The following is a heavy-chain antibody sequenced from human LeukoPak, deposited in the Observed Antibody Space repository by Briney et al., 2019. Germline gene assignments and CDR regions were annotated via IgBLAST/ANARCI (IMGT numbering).Heavy chain of an antibody. CDR3: ARENYDILTGYYSDY. V-gene: IGHV3-23*01. D-gene: IGHD3-9*01. CDR2: ISGSGGST. Sequence: PGGSLRLSCAASGFTFSSYGMSWVRQAPGKGLEWVSAISGSGGSTYYADSVKGRFTISRDNSKNTLYLQMNSLRAEDTAVYYCARENYDILTGYYSDYWGQGTLVTVSS. J-gene: IGHJ4*02. CDR1: GFTFSSYG.